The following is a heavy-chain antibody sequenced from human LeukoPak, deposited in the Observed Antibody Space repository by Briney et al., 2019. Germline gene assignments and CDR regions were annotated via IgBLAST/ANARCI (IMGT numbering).Heavy chain of an antibody. CDR2: ISRSGGSL. V-gene: IGHV3-23*01. Sequence: GGSLRLSCAASGFTFSSYSMNWVRQAPGKGLEWVSGISRSGGSLFYPDSVKGRFTISRDNSKNTLYLQMNRLRVEDTAVYYCAKDPLPRDIVVVPAATNFDYWGQGTLVTVSS. CDR3: AKDPLPRDIVVVPAATNFDY. D-gene: IGHD2-2*01. J-gene: IGHJ4*02. CDR1: GFTFSSYS.